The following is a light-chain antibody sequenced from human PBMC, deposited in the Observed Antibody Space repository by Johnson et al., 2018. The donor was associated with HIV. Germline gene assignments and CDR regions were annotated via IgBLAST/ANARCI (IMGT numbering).Light chain of an antibody. Sequence: QSVLTQPPSVSAAPGQMVTISCSGSSSNIGNNYVSWYQQLPGTAPKVLIYDNNKRPSGIPDRFSGSKSGTSATLGSTGLQTGDEADYYCGTWDSSLSAYVFGTGTKVTVL. CDR1: SSNIGNNY. V-gene: IGLV1-51*01. CDR2: DNN. J-gene: IGLJ1*01. CDR3: GTWDSSLSAYV.